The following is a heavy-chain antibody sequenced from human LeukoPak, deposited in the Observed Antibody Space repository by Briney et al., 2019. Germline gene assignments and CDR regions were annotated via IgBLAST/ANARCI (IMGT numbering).Heavy chain of an antibody. J-gene: IGHJ4*02. V-gene: IGHV3-21*01. D-gene: IGHD2-2*01. CDR3: ARDNRHTNQLHDY. Sequence: RGALRLSCAASGITFSSHSMRRGRQAPGERLEWVSSIISSSSYIYYAESVEGRFTISRDNAKNSLYLQMSSLRAEETAVYYCARDNRHTNQLHDYWGQGTLVTVSS. CDR1: GITFSSHS. CDR2: IISSSSYI.